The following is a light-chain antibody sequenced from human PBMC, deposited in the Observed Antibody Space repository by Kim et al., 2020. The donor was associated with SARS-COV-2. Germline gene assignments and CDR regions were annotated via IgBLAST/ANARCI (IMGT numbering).Light chain of an antibody. J-gene: IGLJ1*01. CDR1: RLGDGN. CDR3: QAWDSTTAV. V-gene: IGLV3-1*01. CDR2: QDA. Sequence: GPPGQTASIPCSGVRLGDGNSCGYQQKPGRSPVLIIYQDAKRPSGIPERFSGSNSGNTATLTISGTQAMDEADYYCQAWDSTTAVFGTGTKVTVL.